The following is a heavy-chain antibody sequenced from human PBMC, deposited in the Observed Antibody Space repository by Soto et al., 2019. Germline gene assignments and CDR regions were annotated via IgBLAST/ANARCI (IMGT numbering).Heavy chain of an antibody. CDR3: ARKYSSSKDAFDI. J-gene: IGHJ3*02. CDR2: IYYSGST. V-gene: IGHV4-39*01. D-gene: IGHD6-13*01. Sequence: SETLSLTCTVSGGSISSSSYYWGWIRQPPGKGLEWIGSIYYSGSTYYNPSLKSRVTISVDTSKNQFSLKLSSVTAADTAVYYCARKYSSSKDAFDIWGQGTMVTVSS. CDR1: GGSISSSSYY.